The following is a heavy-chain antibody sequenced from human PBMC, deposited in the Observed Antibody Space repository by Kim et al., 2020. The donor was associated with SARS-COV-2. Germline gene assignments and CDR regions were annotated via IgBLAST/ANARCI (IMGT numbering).Heavy chain of an antibody. D-gene: IGHD4-17*01. Sequence: LTSPVTISVDTSTNQFSLKLSSVTAADTAVYYCARDYGGNSGDYYYGMDVWGQGTTVTVSS. V-gene: IGHV4-59*01. CDR3: ARDYGGNSGDYYYGMDV. J-gene: IGHJ6*02.